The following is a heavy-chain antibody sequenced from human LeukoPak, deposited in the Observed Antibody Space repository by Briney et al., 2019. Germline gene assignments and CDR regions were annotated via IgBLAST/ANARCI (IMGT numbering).Heavy chain of an antibody. CDR3: ARRAYSRAAFDY. D-gene: IGHD6-13*01. V-gene: IGHV4-39*01. CDR1: GGSISSSSYY. Sequence: SETLSLTCTVSGGSISSSSYYWGWIRRPPGKGLEWIGSIYYSGSTYYNPSLKSRVTISVDTSKNQFSLKLSSVTAADTAVYYCARRAYSRAAFDYWGQGTLVTVSS. J-gene: IGHJ4*02. CDR2: IYYSGST.